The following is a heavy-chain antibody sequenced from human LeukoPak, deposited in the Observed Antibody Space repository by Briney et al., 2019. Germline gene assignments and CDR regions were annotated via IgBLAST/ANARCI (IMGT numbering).Heavy chain of an antibody. J-gene: IGHJ4*02. CDR1: GGSISNSGGFY. CDR2: ISYRGST. CDR3: ARISQSSGGFYY. Sequence: SETLSLTCTVSGGSISNSGGFYWSWIRQHPGNGLEWIGFISYRGSTYYNPSLKSRVSMSVDTSRSQFSLRLTSVTDENTAVYYCARISQSSGGFYYWGQGSLVTVSS. V-gene: IGHV4-31*02. D-gene: IGHD2-15*01.